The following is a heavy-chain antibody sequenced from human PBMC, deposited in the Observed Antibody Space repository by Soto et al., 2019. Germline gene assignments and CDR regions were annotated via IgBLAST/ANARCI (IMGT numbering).Heavy chain of an antibody. V-gene: IGHV3-48*01. J-gene: IGHJ4*02. CDR1: GFTFSSYS. CDR3: AKGGGSCCFDC. D-gene: IGHD2-15*01. CDR2: ISSSSSTI. Sequence: GGSLRLSCAASGFTFSSYSMNWVRQAPGKGLEWVSYISSSSSTIYYADSVKGRFTISRDNSKNTLYLQMNSLRAEDTGLYYCAKGGGSCCFDCWGQGTLVTVSS.